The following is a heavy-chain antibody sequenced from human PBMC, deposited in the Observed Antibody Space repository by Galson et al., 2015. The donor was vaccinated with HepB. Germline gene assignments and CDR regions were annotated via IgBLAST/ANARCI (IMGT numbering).Heavy chain of an antibody. CDR1: GFTFSSYD. Sequence: SLRLSCAASGFTFSSYDMSWVRQAPGKGPEWVSNMSATGDSTYYADSVKGRFTISRDNSKSTLYLQMNSLKAEDTAVYYCAKSDAFDIWGQGTMVTVSS. CDR3: AKSDAFDI. J-gene: IGHJ3*02. V-gene: IGHV3-23*01. CDR2: MSATGDST.